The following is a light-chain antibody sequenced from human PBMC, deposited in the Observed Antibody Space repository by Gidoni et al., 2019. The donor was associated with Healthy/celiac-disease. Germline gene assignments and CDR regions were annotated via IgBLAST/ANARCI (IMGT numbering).Light chain of an antibody. CDR2: DVS. Sequence: QSALTQPASVSGSPGQSITISCTGTSSDVGGYNYVSWYQQHPGKAPKLMIYDVSNRPSGVSNRFSGSKSGNTASLTISGLQAEDESDYYCSSYTSRSTLDVVFGGGTKPTVL. J-gene: IGLJ2*01. CDR1: SSDVGGYNY. CDR3: SSYTSRSTLDVV. V-gene: IGLV2-14*03.